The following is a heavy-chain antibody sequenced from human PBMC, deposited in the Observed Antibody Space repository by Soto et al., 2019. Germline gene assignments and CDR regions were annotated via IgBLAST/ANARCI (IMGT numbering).Heavy chain of an antibody. V-gene: IGHV5-10-1*01. CDR3: AKTDSSGYFPNP. Sequence: XLKTYWKSSGYXFTSYLLIWVRHKRGKGLEFIGMIEPSYSYTNYSPSFQGHLTISADKYISTAYLQWSSMQAPDNAMYYCAKTDSSGYFPNPRGQGTMATVSS. D-gene: IGHD3-22*01. J-gene: IGHJ3*01. CDR1: GYXFTSYL. CDR2: IEPSYSYT.